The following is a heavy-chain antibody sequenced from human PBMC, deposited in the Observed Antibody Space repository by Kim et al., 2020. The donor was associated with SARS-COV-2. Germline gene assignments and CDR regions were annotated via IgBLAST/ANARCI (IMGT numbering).Heavy chain of an antibody. Sequence: ADSVKGRFTNSRDNSKNTLYLQMNSLRAEDTAVYYCAKDITMVRGVRFDYWGQGTLVTVSS. CDR3: AKDITMVRGVRFDY. D-gene: IGHD3-10*01. J-gene: IGHJ4*02. V-gene: IGHV3-30*02.